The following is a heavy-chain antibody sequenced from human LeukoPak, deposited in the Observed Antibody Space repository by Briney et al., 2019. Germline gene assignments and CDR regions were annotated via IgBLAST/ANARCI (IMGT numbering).Heavy chain of an antibody. Sequence: SETLSLTCTVCGGSISGYYWSCMRQPPGKGLECIGYIFYSGSTNYNPSFKSRVSISLDTSKSQFSLKLTSVTCADRDRYYGARLGLRTADNSLADYWGRGTQVTVSS. CDR3: ARLGLRTADNSLADY. CDR1: GGSISGYY. V-gene: IGHV4-59*08. J-gene: IGHJ4*02. CDR2: IFYSGST. D-gene: IGHD3-16*01.